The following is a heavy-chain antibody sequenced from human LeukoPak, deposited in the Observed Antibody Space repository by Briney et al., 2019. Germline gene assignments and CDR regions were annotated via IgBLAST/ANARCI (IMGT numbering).Heavy chain of an antibody. V-gene: IGHV3-48*03. J-gene: IGHJ3*02. CDR2: IIGTGSTK. Sequence: QSGGSLRLSCAASGITLSSYEMNWVRQAPGKGQEWVSYIIGTGSTKYYADSVKGRFTISRDNAKNSVYLQMNSLRAEDTAVYYCAREFLDAFDIWGQGTMVTVSS. CDR1: GITLSSYE. CDR3: AREFLDAFDI.